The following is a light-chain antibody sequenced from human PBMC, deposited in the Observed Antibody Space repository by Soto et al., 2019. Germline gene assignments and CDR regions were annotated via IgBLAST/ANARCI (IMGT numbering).Light chain of an antibody. V-gene: IGKV3-20*01. CDR1: QTVRNNY. Sequence: EFFLTQFPCTLSLSPVEIATLSCRASQTVRNNYLAWYQQKPGQAPRLLIYDASSRATGIPDRFSGGGSGTDFTLTISRLEPEDFAVYYCQQFSSYPLTFGGGTKVDIK. CDR3: QQFSSYPLT. CDR2: DAS. J-gene: IGKJ4*01.